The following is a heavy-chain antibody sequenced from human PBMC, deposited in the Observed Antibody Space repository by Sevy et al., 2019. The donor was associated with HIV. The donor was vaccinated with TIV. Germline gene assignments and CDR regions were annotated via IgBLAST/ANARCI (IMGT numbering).Heavy chain of an antibody. CDR3: ARDLPPSATTVAHFDY. D-gene: IGHD4-17*01. V-gene: IGHV3-11*04. CDR2: ITNSGSSI. J-gene: IGHJ4*02. CDR1: GFTFSNAW. Sequence: GGSLRLSCAASGFTFSNAWMSWVRQAPGKGLEWVSYITNSGSSIYYSDSVRGRFTVSRDNAKNSLYLQMKSLRAEDTAVYYCARDLPPSATTVAHFDYWGRGTLVTVSS.